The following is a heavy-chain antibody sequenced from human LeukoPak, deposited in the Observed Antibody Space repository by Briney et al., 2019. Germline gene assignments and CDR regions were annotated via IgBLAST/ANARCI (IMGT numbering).Heavy chain of an antibody. Sequence: GASVKVSCKASGYTFTGYYMHWVRQAPGQGLEWTGWINPNSGGTNYAQKFQGRVTMTRDTSISTAYMELSRLRSDDTAVYYGARVESGSYQTLFDYWGQGTLVTVSS. CDR1: GYTFTGYY. V-gene: IGHV1-2*02. J-gene: IGHJ4*02. CDR2: INPNSGGT. D-gene: IGHD1-26*01. CDR3: ARVESGSYQTLFDY.